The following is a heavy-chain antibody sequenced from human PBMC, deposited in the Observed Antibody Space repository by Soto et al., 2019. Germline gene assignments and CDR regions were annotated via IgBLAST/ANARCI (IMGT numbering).Heavy chain of an antibody. Sequence: GESLKISCKGSGYSFTSYWIGWVRQIPWKGLEWMGIIYPGDSDTRYSPSFQGQVTISADKSISTAYLQWSSLKASDTAMYYCARQEGYYDILTGHRAFDIWGQGTMVTVSS. D-gene: IGHD3-9*01. J-gene: IGHJ3*02. CDR3: ARQEGYYDILTGHRAFDI. V-gene: IGHV5-51*01. CDR2: IYPGDSDT. CDR1: GYSFTSYW.